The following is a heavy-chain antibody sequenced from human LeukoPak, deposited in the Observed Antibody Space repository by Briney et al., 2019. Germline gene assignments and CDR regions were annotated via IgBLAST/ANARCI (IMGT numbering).Heavy chain of an antibody. V-gene: IGHV1-18*04. Sequence: ASVKVSCKASGYTFTGYYMHWVRQAPGQGLEWMGWISGYNGNTNYAQKFQGRVTMTTDKSTTTAYMELRSLRSDDTAVYYCARDPVHYYDSSGYWRYWGQGTLVTVSS. CDR2: ISGYNGNT. D-gene: IGHD3-22*01. CDR3: ARDPVHYYDSSGYWRY. J-gene: IGHJ4*02. CDR1: GYTFTGYY.